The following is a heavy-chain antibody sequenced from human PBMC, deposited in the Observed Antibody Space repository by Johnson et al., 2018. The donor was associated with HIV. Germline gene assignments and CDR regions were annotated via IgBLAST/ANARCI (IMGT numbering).Heavy chain of an antibody. CDR2: MSYDGTNK. CDR1: GLDFSNFG. J-gene: IGHJ3*02. V-gene: IGHV3-30*18. CDR3: AKNMWGFRYSGYDRDAFDI. D-gene: IGHD5-12*01. Sequence: VQLVESGGGVVQPGKSLTLSCVVSGLDFSNFGIHWVRQAPGKGPEWVAVMSYDGTNKYYADSVKGRFTISSDNSKNTLYLQMNSLRAEDTAVYYCAKNMWGFRYSGYDRDAFDIWYQLTMVTVSS.